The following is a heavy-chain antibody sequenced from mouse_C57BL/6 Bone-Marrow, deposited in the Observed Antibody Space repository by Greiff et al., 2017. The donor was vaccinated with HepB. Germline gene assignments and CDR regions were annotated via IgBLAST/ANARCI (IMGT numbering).Heavy chain of an antibody. V-gene: IGHV1-82*01. D-gene: IGHD1-1*01. J-gene: IGHJ2*01. Sequence: VQLQQSGPELVKPGASVKISCKASGYAFSSSWMNWVKQRPGKGLEWIGRIYPGDGDTNYNGKFKGKATLTADKSSSTAYMQRSSLTSEDSAVYFCARSFYYYGSSFCYFDYWGQGTTLTVSS. CDR3: ARSFYYYGSSFCYFDY. CDR1: GYAFSSSW. CDR2: IYPGDGDT.